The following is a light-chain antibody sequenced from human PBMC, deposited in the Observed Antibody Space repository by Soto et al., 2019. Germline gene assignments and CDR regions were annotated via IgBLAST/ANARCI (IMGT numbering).Light chain of an antibody. CDR2: QDN. V-gene: IGLV3-1*01. J-gene: IGLJ1*01. CDR3: QAWDSSTYYV. CDR1: KLGDRF. Sequence: SSELTQPPSVSVSPGQTASITCSGDKLGDRFAYWYQQKPGQSPVLVIYQDNNRPSGIPERFSGSNSGNTATLNISGTQAMDEADYYCQAWDSSTYYVFGPGTKVTVL.